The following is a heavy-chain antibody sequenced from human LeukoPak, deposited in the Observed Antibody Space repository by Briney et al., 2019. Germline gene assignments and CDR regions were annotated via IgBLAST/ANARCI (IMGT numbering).Heavy chain of an antibody. J-gene: IGHJ4*02. CDR2: ISSSSSYI. V-gene: IGHV3-21*01. CDR3: AKAFRSAYRVVVITTVDY. Sequence: PGGSLRLSCAASGFTFSSYSMNWVRQAPGKGLEWVSSISSSSSYIYYADSVKGRFTISRDNAKNSLYLQMDSLRAEDTAVYYCAKAFRSAYRVVVITTVDYWGQGTLVTVSS. D-gene: IGHD3-22*01. CDR1: GFTFSSYS.